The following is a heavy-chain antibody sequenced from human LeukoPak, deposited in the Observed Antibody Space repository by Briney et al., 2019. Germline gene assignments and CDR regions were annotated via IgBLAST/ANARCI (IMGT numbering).Heavy chain of an antibody. Sequence: SETLSLTCTASGGSISSYYWSWIRQPPGKGLEWIGYIYYSGSTNYNPSLKSRVTISVDTSKNQFSLKLSSVTAADTAVYYCARENVCSGGSCYSAESAFDIWGQGTMVTVSS. D-gene: IGHD2-15*01. CDR3: ARENVCSGGSCYSAESAFDI. J-gene: IGHJ3*02. CDR2: IYYSGST. V-gene: IGHV4-59*01. CDR1: GGSISSYY.